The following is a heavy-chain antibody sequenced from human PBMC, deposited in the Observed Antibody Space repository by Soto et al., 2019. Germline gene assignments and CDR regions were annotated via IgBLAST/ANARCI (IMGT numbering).Heavy chain of an antibody. CDR1: GFIFSNYV. V-gene: IGHV3-30-3*01. Sequence: EGALRLSCAASGFIFSNYVMHWVRQAPGKGLEWVAVISYDGNSKHYADSVKARFTISRDNSKSTLYVQMNSLRAEDTAVYYCARSYCGDDCALDHWGQGTLVTVSS. CDR3: ARSYCGDDCALDH. J-gene: IGHJ4*02. D-gene: IGHD2-21*02. CDR2: ISYDGNSK.